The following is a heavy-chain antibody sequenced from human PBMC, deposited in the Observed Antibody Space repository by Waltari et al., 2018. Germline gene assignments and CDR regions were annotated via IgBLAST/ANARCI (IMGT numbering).Heavy chain of an antibody. D-gene: IGHD2-2*01. J-gene: IGHJ5*02. CDR2: IYYSGST. Sequence: QVQLQESGPGLVKPSQTLSLTCTVSGGSISSGDYYWSWIRQPPGKGLEWIGYIYYSGSTYYNPSLKSRVTISVDTSKNQFSLKLSSVTAADTAVYYCARNSPKVGVVVVPAAKFDPWGQGTLVTVSS. V-gene: IGHV4-30-4*08. CDR1: GGSISSGDYY. CDR3: ARNSPKVGVVVVPAAKFDP.